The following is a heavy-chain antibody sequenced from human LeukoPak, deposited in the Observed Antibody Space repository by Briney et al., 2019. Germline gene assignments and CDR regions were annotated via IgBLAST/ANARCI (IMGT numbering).Heavy chain of an antibody. J-gene: IGHJ4*02. CDR2: IWYDGRNK. CDR1: GFTFTSYG. CDR3: ARDLSIAVFDY. V-gene: IGHV3-33*01. Sequence: GRSLRLSCAASGFTFTSYGMHWARQAPGKGLEWVAVIWYDGRNKYYVDSVKGRFTISRDNSKNTVYLQMNSLRAEDTAVYFCARDLSIAVFDYWGQGTLVTVSS. D-gene: IGHD6-19*01.